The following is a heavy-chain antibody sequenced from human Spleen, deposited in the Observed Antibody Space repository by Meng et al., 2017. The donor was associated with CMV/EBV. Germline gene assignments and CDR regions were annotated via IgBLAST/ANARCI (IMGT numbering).Heavy chain of an antibody. D-gene: IGHD1-14*01. CDR1: GGSISSSSYY. CDR3: ARDRAGGVYSYYYGMDV. J-gene: IGHJ6*02. V-gene: IGHV4-39*07. Sequence: SETLSLTCTVSGGSISSSSYYWGWIRQPPGKGLEWIGSIYYSGSTYYSPSLKSRVTMSVDTSRNLLSLKLNSVTAADTAVYYCARDRAGGVYSYYYGMDVWGQGTTVTVSS. CDR2: IYYSGST.